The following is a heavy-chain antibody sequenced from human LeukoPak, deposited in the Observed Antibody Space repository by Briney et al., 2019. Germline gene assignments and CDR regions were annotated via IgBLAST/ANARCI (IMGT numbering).Heavy chain of an antibody. D-gene: IGHD3-22*01. V-gene: IGHV6-1*01. J-gene: IGHJ4*02. CDR1: GDTVSSKTVT. CDR3: ARVSVGDSSGEHLDY. Sequence: SQTLSLNCAISGDTVSSKTVTWNWIGQSPSRGLEWLGRTFYRSDWYDDYARSVKGRIIIQADTSKNQFSLQLKSVTPDDTAIYYCARVSVGDSSGEHLDYWGQGTQVTVSS. CDR2: TFYRSDWYD.